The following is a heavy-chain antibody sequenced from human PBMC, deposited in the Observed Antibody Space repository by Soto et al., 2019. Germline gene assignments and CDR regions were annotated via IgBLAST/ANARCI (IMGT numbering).Heavy chain of an antibody. CDR3: ARVVPGAEAWFGP. J-gene: IGHJ5*02. Sequence: SVKVSCKTSGYTFSNYGITWVRQAPGQPLEWLGWISLYSDGTNYAQKFQGRVSMTTNTSTTTAYMELRSLRSDDTAVYYCARVVPGAEAWFGPWGQGTLVTVSS. D-gene: IGHD2-2*01. V-gene: IGHV1-18*01. CDR2: ISLYSDGT. CDR1: GYTFSNYG.